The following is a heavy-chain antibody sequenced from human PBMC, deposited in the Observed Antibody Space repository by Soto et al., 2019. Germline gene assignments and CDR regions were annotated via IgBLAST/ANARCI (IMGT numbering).Heavy chain of an antibody. CDR3: ARPGIAARQENYYYGMDV. J-gene: IGHJ6*02. Sequence: PGESLKISCKCSGYSFTNYWIGWLRQMPGKGLEWMGIIYPGDSDTRYSPSFQGQVTISADKSISTAYLQWSSLKASDTAMYYCARPGIAARQENYYYGMDVWGQGTTVTVSS. V-gene: IGHV5-51*01. CDR2: IYPGDSDT. CDR1: GYSFTNYW. D-gene: IGHD6-6*01.